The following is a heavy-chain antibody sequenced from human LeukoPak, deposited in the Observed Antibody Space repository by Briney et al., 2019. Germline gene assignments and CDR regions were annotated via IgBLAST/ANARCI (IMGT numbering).Heavy chain of an antibody. V-gene: IGHV3-23*01. CDR3: AKEGRGWYYYDSSGPDY. CDR2: ISGSGGST. CDR1: GFTFSSYA. Sequence: GGSLRLSCAASGFTFSSYAMSWVRQAPGKGLEWVSAISGSGGSTYYADSVKGRFTTSRDNSKNTLYLQMNSLRAEDTAVYYCAKEGRGWYYYDSSGPDYWGQGTLVTVSS. J-gene: IGHJ4*02. D-gene: IGHD3-22*01.